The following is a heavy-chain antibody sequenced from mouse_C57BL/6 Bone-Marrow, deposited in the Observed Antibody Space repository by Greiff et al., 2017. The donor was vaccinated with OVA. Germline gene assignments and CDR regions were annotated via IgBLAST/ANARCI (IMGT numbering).Heavy chain of an antibody. CDR2: ISSGSSTI. CDR3: ARRDGSTWFAY. D-gene: IGHD1-1*01. V-gene: IGHV5-17*01. J-gene: IGHJ3*01. CDR1: GFTFSDYG. Sequence: EVKVVESGGGLVKPGGSLKLSCAASGFTFSDYGMHWVRQAPEKGLEWVAYISSGSSTIYYADTVKGRFTISRDNAKNTLFLQMTSLRSEDTAMYYCARRDGSTWFAYWGQGTLVTVSA.